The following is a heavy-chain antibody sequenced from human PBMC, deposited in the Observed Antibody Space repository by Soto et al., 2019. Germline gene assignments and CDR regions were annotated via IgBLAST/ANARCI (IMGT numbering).Heavy chain of an antibody. CDR2: INSYNGNT. CDR3: AREPVAGSRFDP. CDR1: GYTFTSYG. Sequence: QVQLVQSGAEVKKPGASVKVSCKASGYTFTSYGISWVRQAPGQGLEWMGWINSYNGNTNYAQKLQGRVTMTTDTTTSTAYMGLRSLRSDDTAVDYCAREPVAGSRFDPWGQGTLVTVSS. J-gene: IGHJ5*02. V-gene: IGHV1-18*01. D-gene: IGHD6-19*01.